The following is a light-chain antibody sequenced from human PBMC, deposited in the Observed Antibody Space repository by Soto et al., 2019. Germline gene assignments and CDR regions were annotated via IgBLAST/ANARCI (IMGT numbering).Light chain of an antibody. CDR3: SSHTPNTRL. CDR2: EVS. Sequence: QSALTQPASVSGSPGQSITISCTGTSSDIGSNNYVSWFQQRPGKAPTLIIYEVSNRPSGVSTHFSGSKSGNTASLTISGLLPEDEAEYYCSSHTPNTRLFGGGTQLTVL. CDR1: SSDIGSNNY. J-gene: IGLJ3*02. V-gene: IGLV2-14*01.